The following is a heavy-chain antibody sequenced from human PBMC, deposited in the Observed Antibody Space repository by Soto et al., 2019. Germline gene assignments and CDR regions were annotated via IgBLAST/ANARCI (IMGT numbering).Heavy chain of an antibody. CDR1: RFTFSNYG. D-gene: IGHD2-2*01. J-gene: IGHJ4*02. V-gene: IGHV3-30*03. CDR2: ISYDGTNH. CDR3: ASDTKTGVVVPGAPKY. Sequence: QVQLVESGGGVVQPGGSLTLSCAASRFTFSNYGMHWVRQAPGEGLEWVAVISYDGTNHYYADSVRGRFTLSRDNSKNTLYLHMDRLTSDDTAVYYCASDTKTGVVVPGAPKYWGQGTLVADSS.